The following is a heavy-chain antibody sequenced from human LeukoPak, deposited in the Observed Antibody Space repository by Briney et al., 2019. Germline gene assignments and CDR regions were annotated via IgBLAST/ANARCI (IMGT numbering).Heavy chain of an antibody. CDR2: ISGGSSTI. J-gene: IGHJ4*02. CDR3: ARRGSGRHFDF. D-gene: IGHD2-15*01. CDR1: GFTFSDYY. Sequence: GGSLRLSCAASGFTFSDYYMSWIRQAPGKGLEWVSYISGGSSTIYYADSLKGRFTVTRDNAKNSLYLLMNSLRAEDTAVYYCARRGSGRHFDFWGQGTLVTVSS. V-gene: IGHV3-11*01.